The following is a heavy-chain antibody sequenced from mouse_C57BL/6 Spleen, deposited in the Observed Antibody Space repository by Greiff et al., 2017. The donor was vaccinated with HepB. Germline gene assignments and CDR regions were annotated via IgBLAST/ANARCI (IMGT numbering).Heavy chain of an antibody. J-gene: IGHJ4*01. CDR2: IDPSDSYT. D-gene: IGHD2-14*01. CDR1: GYTFTSYW. Sequence: QVQLQQPGAELVKPGASVKLSCKASGYTFTSYWMQWVKQRPGQGLEWIGEIDPSDSYTNYNQKFRGKATLTVDTSSSTAYMQLSSLTSEDSAVYYCARSGVRYYAMDYWGQGTSVTVSS. CDR3: ARSGVRYYAMDY. V-gene: IGHV1-50*01.